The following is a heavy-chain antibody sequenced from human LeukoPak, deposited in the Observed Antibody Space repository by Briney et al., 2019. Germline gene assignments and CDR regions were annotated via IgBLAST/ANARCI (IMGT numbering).Heavy chain of an antibody. Sequence: VASVKVSCKASGGTFSSYAISWVRQAPGQGLEWMGGIIPIFGTANYAQKFQGRVTMTRDTSISTAYMELSRLRSDDTAVYYCARVLITSANWFDPWGQGTLVTVSS. CDR3: ARVLITSANWFDP. J-gene: IGHJ5*02. D-gene: IGHD1-14*01. V-gene: IGHV1-69*05. CDR1: GGTFSSYA. CDR2: IIPIFGTA.